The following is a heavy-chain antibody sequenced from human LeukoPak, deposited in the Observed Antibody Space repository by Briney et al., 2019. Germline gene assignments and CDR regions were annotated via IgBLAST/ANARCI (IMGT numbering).Heavy chain of an antibody. J-gene: IGHJ5*01. CDR1: GFTFSSYW. CDR3: ARDANVGYSVNWFDP. V-gene: IGHV3-7*03. D-gene: IGHD5/OR15-5a*01. Sequence: GGSLRLSCAASGFTFSSYWMSWVRQAPGKGLEWVANIKQDGSEKHYVDSVKGRFTISRDNAKNSLYLQMDSLRAEDTAIYYCARDANVGYSVNWFDPWGQGTLVTVSS. CDR2: IKQDGSEK.